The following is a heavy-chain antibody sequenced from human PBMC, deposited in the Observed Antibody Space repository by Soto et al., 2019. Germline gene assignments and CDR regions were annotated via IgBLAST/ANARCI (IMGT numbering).Heavy chain of an antibody. CDR3: ARATYYCGSGSYEHGMDV. Sequence: TSETLSLTCTVSGGSISSYYWSWIRQPPGKGLEWIGYIYYSGSTNYNPSLKSRVTISVDTSKNQFSLKLSSVTAADTAVYYCARATYYCGSGSYEHGMDVWGQGTTVTVSS. D-gene: IGHD3-10*01. CDR2: IYYSGST. J-gene: IGHJ6*02. V-gene: IGHV4-59*01. CDR1: GGSISSYY.